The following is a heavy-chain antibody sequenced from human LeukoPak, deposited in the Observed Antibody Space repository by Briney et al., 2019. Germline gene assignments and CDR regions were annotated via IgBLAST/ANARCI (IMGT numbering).Heavy chain of an antibody. Sequence: GGSLRLSCAASIFTFGIYAMSWVRQAPGKGLEWVSSISGGSDVILYSDSVKGRFTISRDNSRNTLYLQMNSLGAEDTAVYHCAKRSTPGTYYFDYWGPGTLVTVSS. V-gene: IGHV3-23*01. D-gene: IGHD1-26*01. CDR3: AKRSTPGTYYFDY. CDR2: ISGGSDVI. CDR1: IFTFGIYA. J-gene: IGHJ4*02.